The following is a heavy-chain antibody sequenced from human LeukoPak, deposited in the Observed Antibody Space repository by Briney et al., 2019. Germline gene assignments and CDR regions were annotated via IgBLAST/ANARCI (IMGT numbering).Heavy chain of an antibody. Sequence: GGSLRLSCAASGFTFSSYSMTWVRQAPGKGLEWVSSISSSSSYIYYADSVKGRFTISRDNAKNSLYLQMNSLRAEDTAVYYCARDHLVVAYYFDYWGQGTLVTVSS. CDR1: GFTFSSYS. J-gene: IGHJ4*02. D-gene: IGHD3-22*01. V-gene: IGHV3-21*01. CDR3: ARDHLVVAYYFDY. CDR2: ISSSSSYI.